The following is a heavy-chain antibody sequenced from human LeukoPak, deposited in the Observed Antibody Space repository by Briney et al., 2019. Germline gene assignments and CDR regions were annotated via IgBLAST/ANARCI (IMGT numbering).Heavy chain of an antibody. Sequence: GSLRLSCAASGFTFSYYWMSWVRQAPGKGLEWVANIKQDGSEKYYVDSVKGRFTISRDNAKNSLYVQMNSLRAEDTAVYYCAGANYYGMDVWGQGTTVTVSS. J-gene: IGHJ6*02. CDR1: GFTFSYYW. V-gene: IGHV3-7*01. CDR2: IKQDGSEK. CDR3: AGANYYGMDV.